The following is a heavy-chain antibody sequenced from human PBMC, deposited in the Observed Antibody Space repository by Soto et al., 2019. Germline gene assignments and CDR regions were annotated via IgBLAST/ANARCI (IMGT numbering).Heavy chain of an antibody. J-gene: IGHJ3*02. CDR2: ISQDGSQK. CDR3: ARAHRGYYYDSSGYYSLWASTAAFDI. Sequence: PGGSLRLSCAASGFSFSSYGMQWVRQAPGKGLEWVAVISQDGSQKYYVDSVKGRFTISRDNAKNSLYLQMNSLRAEDTAVYYCARAHRGYYYDSSGYYSLWASTAAFDIWGQGTMVTVSS. D-gene: IGHD3-22*01. CDR1: GFSFSSYG. V-gene: IGHV3-7*03.